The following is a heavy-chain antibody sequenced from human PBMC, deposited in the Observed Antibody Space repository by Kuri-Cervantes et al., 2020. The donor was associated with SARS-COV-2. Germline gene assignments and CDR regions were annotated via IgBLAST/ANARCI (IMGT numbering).Heavy chain of an antibody. CDR2: ISGSGGST. V-gene: IGHV3-23*01. D-gene: IGHD3-3*01. J-gene: IGHJ6*02. CDR3: AKSVGDFWSGYPEAYYYYGMDV. Sequence: GGSLRLSCAASGFTFSSYAMSWVRQAPGKGLEWVSAISGSGGSTYYADSVKGRFTISRDNSKNTLYPQMNSLSAEDTAVYYCAKSVGDFWSGYPEAYYYYGMDVWGQGTTVTVSS. CDR1: GFTFSSYA.